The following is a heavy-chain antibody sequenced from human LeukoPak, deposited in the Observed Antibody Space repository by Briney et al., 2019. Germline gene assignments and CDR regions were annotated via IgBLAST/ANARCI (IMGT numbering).Heavy chain of an antibody. CDR2: ISSSSSYI. Sequence: PGGSLRLSCAASGFTFSNYSMNWVRQAPGKGLEWVSSISSSSSYIYYADSVKGRFTISRDNAKNSLYLQMNSLRAEDTAVYYCARDLGISGGSCLDYWGQGTLVTVSS. D-gene: IGHD2-15*01. V-gene: IGHV3-21*01. CDR1: GFTFSNYS. CDR3: ARDLGISGGSCLDY. J-gene: IGHJ4*02.